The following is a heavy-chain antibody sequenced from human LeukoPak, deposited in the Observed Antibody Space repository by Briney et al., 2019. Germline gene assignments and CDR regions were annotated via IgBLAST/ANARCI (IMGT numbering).Heavy chain of an antibody. CDR3: ARTQVSSSWYSVYYYYGMDV. Sequence: GGSLRLSCAASGFTFSSYWMSWVRQAPGKGLGWVANIKQDGSEKYYVDSVKGRFTISRDNAKNSLYLQMNSLRAEDTAVYYCARTQVSSSWYSVYYYYGMDVWGQGTTVTVSS. V-gene: IGHV3-7*01. D-gene: IGHD6-13*01. J-gene: IGHJ6*02. CDR2: IKQDGSEK. CDR1: GFTFSSYW.